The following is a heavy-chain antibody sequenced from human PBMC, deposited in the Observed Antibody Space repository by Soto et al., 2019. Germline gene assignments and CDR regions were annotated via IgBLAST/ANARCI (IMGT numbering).Heavy chain of an antibody. J-gene: IGHJ6*02. V-gene: IGHV5-51*01. D-gene: IGHD2-2*01. CDR2: IYPGDSDT. CDR3: ARLPRPSPGVPQPGDYYYYGMDV. Sequence: PGESLKISCKGSGYSFTSYWIGWVRQMPGKGLEWMGIIYPGDSDTRYSPSFQGQVTISADKSISTAYLQWSSLKASDTAMYYCARLPRPSPGVPQPGDYYYYGMDVWGQGTTVTVSS. CDR1: GYSFTSYW.